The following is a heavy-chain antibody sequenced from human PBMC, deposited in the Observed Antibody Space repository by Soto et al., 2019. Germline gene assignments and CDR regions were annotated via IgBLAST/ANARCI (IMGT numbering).Heavy chain of an antibody. CDR1: GFTFSSYA. J-gene: IGHJ3*02. CDR2: ISYDGSNK. CDR3: ARAAYDAFDI. V-gene: IGHV3-30*04. Sequence: GGSLRLSCAASGFTFSSYAMHWVRPAPGKGLEWVAVISYDGSNKYYADSVKGRFTISRDNSKNTLYLQMNSLRAEDTAVYYCARAAYDAFDIWGQGTMVTVSS.